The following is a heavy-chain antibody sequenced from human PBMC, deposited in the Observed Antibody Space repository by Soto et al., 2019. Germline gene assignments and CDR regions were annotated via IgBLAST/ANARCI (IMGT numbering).Heavy chain of an antibody. V-gene: IGHV4-39*01. Sequence: ALETLSLTCQVSGGSLSTNRSHWARKPPPPGKGLEWLANIFYSGSTYYNPSLASRVTVSVDTSKDEFSLKLRSVTAADTAVYYCARQPTTGDTDLWFDPWGQGTLVTVSS. D-gene: IGHD2-21*01. CDR2: IFYSGST. CDR1: GGSLSTNRSH. J-gene: IGHJ5*02. CDR3: ARQPTTGDTDLWFDP.